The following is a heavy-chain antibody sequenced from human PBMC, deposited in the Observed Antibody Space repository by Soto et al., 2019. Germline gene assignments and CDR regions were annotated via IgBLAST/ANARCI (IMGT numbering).Heavy chain of an antibody. V-gene: IGHV3-53*01. D-gene: IGHD3-22*01. CDR2: IYSGGST. Sequence: EVQLVESGGGLIQPGGSLRLSCAASGFTVSSSYMSWVRQAPGKGLEWVSVIYSGGSTYYADSVEGRFTISRDNSKNTLYLQMNSLRAEDTAVYYCARDRVESGYPEYFQHWGQGTLVTVSS. CDR3: ARDRVESGYPEYFQH. CDR1: GFTVSSSY. J-gene: IGHJ1*01.